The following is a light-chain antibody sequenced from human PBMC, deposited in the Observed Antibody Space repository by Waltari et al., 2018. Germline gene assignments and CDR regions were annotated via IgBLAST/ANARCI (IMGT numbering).Light chain of an antibody. CDR3: QQDGSSLWT. V-gene: IGKV3-20*01. J-gene: IGKJ1*01. CDR1: QSVSSSH. Sequence: ELVLTQSTGTLSLSQGDRATLTRRASQSVSSSHLAWYQQKPGQAPRRLIYGASSRATGMPDRFRGSGSGTDFTLTISRLEPEDFAVYYCQQDGSSLWTFGQGTKVEIK. CDR2: GAS.